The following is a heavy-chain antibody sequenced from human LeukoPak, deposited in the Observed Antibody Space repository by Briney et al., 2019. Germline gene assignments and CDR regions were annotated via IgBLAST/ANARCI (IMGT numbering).Heavy chain of an antibody. CDR3: ASGKETSMAQGY. J-gene: IGHJ4*02. CDR1: GFTVSSNY. CDR2: IYSGGSI. Sequence: GESLRLSCAVSGFTVSSNYMTWVRQAQGKGLEWVSVIYSGGSIYYADSVKGRFTISRDISKNTVDLQLNSLRAEDTAVYYCASGKETSMAQGYWGQGTLVTVSS. V-gene: IGHV3-53*01. D-gene: IGHD5-18*01.